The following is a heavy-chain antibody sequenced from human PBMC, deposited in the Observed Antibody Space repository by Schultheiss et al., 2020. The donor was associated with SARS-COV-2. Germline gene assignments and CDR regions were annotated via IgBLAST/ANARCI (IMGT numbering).Heavy chain of an antibody. V-gene: IGHV4-59*01. J-gene: IGHJ5*02. D-gene: IGHD1-26*01. CDR3: AREQWELGWFDP. CDR1: GGSISSYY. Sequence: SETLSLTCTVSGGSISSYYWSWIRQPPGKGLEWIGYIYYNGSTNYIPSLTSRVTISVDTSKNQFSLKLSSVTAADTAVYYCAREQWELGWFDPWGQGTLVTVSS. CDR2: IYYNGST.